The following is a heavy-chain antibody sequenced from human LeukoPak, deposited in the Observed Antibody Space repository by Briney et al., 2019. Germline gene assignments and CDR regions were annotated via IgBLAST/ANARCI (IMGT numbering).Heavy chain of an antibody. CDR1: GDSSTSDSYY. D-gene: IGHD1-26*01. CDR3: ARGRPFGGGFHLDY. V-gene: IGHV4-39*02. Sequence: SETLSLTCIISGDSSTSDSYYGGWVRQPPGKGLEWIGNIYYSGSTYYNPSLKSRVTMSVDTSKNQFFLKLSSVTAADTAVYYCARGRPFGGGFHLDYWGQGTLLTVSA. J-gene: IGHJ4*02. CDR2: IYYSGST.